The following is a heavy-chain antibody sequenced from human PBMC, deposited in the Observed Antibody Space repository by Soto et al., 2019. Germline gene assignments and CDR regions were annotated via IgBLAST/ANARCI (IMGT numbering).Heavy chain of an antibody. Sequence: QVQLQQWGAGLLKPSETLSLTCAVYGGSFSGYYWSWVRQSPGKGLEWIGEINPTGGTNYNPSLKSRVTISVDTSKDQFSLQLSSVTAAGTAVYYCARTRATPASRNLDYWGQGTLVTVSS. CDR2: INPTGGT. V-gene: IGHV4-34*01. J-gene: IGHJ4*02. D-gene: IGHD1-1*01. CDR1: GGSFSGYY. CDR3: ARTRATPASRNLDY.